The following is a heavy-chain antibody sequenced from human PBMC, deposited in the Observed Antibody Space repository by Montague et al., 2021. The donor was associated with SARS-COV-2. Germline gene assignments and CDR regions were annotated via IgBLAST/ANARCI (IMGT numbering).Heavy chain of an antibody. V-gene: IGHV4-4*07. CDR3: ARGVVAAPPVVDY. D-gene: IGHD2-15*01. CDR2: IYASGGT. CDR1: GGSISNYY. Sequence: SETLSLTCTASGGSISNYYWSWIRQPPGKGLERIGRIYASGGTDYNPSLESRVTMSVATSKYQFSLTVNSVAAAATAMYYCARGVVAAPPVVDYWGRGTLVTVSS. J-gene: IGHJ4*02.